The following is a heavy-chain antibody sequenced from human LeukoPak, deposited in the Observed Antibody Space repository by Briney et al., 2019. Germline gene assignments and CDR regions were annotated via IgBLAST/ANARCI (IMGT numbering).Heavy chain of an antibody. D-gene: IGHD6-19*01. CDR3: ARGAAVAGTRRLDY. V-gene: IGHV3-23*01. J-gene: IGHJ4*02. CDR2: ISGSGGST. Sequence: GGSLRLSCAASGFTFSSYAMSWVRQAPGKGLEWVSAISGSGGSTYYADSVKGRFTISRDNSKNTLYLQMNSLRAEDTAVYYCARGAAVAGTRRLDYWGQGTLVTVSS. CDR1: GFTFSSYA.